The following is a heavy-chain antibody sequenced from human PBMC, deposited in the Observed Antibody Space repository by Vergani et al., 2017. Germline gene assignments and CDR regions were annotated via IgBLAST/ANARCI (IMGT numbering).Heavy chain of an antibody. CDR2: IDYSGST. D-gene: IGHD6-19*01. J-gene: IGHJ5*02. CDR1: GASIRSSNYY. V-gene: IGHV4-39*01. CDR3: ARHSTVEWLVKLGWIDP. Sequence: QLQLQESGPGLVKPSATLSLTCSVSGASIRSSNYYWGWIRQPTGKGLDWIASIDYSGSTYYNPSLKSRVTIYVDTSKNQFSLKLSSVTAEDTTVYFCARHSTVEWLVKLGWIDPWGQGILVTVSS.